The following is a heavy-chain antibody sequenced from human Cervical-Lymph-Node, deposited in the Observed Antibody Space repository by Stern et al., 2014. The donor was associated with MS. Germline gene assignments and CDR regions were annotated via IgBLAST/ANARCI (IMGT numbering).Heavy chain of an antibody. CDR2: IIPILGLP. Sequence: QVQLVQSGAEVKNPGSSVNVSCKASGGTFSSSYAITWMRQAPGQGLEWMGRIIPILGLPNYAQKFQGRVTITADTSTSTAYMELSSLRSEDTAVYYCARGVVSNRAAATLHNLFDPWGQGTLVTVSS. J-gene: IGHJ5*02. V-gene: IGHV1-69*09. D-gene: IGHD2-15*01. CDR3: ARGVVSNRAAATLHNLFDP. CDR1: GGTFSSSYA.